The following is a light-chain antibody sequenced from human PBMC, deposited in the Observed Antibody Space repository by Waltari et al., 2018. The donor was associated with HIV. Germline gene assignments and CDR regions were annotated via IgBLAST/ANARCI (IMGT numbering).Light chain of an antibody. CDR1: RSDVGGYNY. Sequence: QSALTQPASVSGSPGQSITISCTGTRSDVGGYNYVSWYQHHPGKAPKLGIYEVSNRPSGVSNRFSGFKSANTASLTISGLQAEDEGDYYCSSYTSSRTWVFGGGTKLTVL. CDR2: EVS. CDR3: SSYTSSRTWV. J-gene: IGLJ3*02. V-gene: IGLV2-14*01.